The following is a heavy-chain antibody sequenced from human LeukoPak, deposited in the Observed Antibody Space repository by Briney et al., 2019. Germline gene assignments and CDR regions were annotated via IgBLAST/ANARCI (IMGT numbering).Heavy chain of an antibody. CDR1: GFTFSSYG. V-gene: IGHV3-33*01. Sequence: VQPGRSLRLSCAASGFTFSSYGMHWVRQAPGKGLEWVAVIWYDGSNKYYADSVKGRFTISRDNSKNTLYLQMNNLRAEDTAVYYCARDTWRAVAGIPFDYWGQGTLVTVSS. CDR2: IWYDGSNK. D-gene: IGHD6-19*01. CDR3: ARDTWRAVAGIPFDY. J-gene: IGHJ4*02.